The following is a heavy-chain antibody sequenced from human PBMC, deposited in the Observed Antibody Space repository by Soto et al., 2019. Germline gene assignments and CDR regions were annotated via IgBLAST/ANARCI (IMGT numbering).Heavy chain of an antibody. CDR2: ISYDGSNK. J-gene: IGHJ4*02. V-gene: IGHV3-30*18. Sequence: QVQLVESGGGVVQPGRSLRLSCAASGFTFSSYGMHWVRQAPGKGLEWVAVISYDGSNKYYADSVKGRFTISRDNSKNTLYLQMNRLRAEDTAVYYCAKDFPHDYAYYWGQGTLVTVSS. D-gene: IGHD4-17*01. CDR3: AKDFPHDYAYY. CDR1: GFTFSSYG.